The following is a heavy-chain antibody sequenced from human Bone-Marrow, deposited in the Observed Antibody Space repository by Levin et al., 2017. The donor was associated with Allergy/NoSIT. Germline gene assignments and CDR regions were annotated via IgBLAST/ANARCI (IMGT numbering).Heavy chain of an antibody. D-gene: IGHD4-23*01. Sequence: SQTLSLTFTVSGGSISTSYWSWIRQPPEKRLEWIGYIYYSGSTKYNPSLKSRVTLLVDTSKNLFSLKLSSVTAADSAVYFCARAIPSGGNSYYYYYMDVWGKGTTVTVSS. CDR3: ARAIPSGGNSYYYYYMDV. CDR2: IYYSGST. CDR1: GGSISTSY. J-gene: IGHJ6*03. V-gene: IGHV4-59*01.